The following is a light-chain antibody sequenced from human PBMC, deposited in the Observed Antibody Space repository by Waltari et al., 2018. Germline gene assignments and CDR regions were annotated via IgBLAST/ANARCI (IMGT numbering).Light chain of an antibody. CDR1: SSDIGTYDF. J-gene: IGLJ2*01. CDR3: ASYTSSNTLL. CDR2: DVI. V-gene: IGLV2-14*01. Sequence: QSALTQPASVSGSPGQSITISSTGTSSDIGTYDFVSWYQQHTGKAPKLIIFDVIRRPSGVSYRFSGSKSGNTASLTISGLQTEDEADYYCASYTSSNTLLFGGGTTLTVL.